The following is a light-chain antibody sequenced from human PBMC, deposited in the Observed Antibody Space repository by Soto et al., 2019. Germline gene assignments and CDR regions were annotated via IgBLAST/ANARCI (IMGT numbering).Light chain of an antibody. Sequence: EFVVAHATGTLSLSTGKGNTLSHRASQSVSPYCFASYQQKPGQAPRLLIYGASTRATGIPDRFSGSGSGTDFTLTISRLEPEDFGVYYYQQYGRSSWTFGQGIKV. V-gene: IGKV3-20*01. CDR2: GAS. CDR3: QQYGRSSWT. CDR1: QSVSPYC. J-gene: IGKJ1*01.